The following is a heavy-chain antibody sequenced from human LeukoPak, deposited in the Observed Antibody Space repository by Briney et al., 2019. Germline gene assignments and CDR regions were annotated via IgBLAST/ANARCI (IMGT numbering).Heavy chain of an antibody. D-gene: IGHD3-3*01. V-gene: IGHV1-69*04. CDR1: GGTFSSYA. CDR2: IIPILGIA. Sequence: ASVKVSCKASGGTFSSYAISWVRQAPGQGLEWMGRIIPILGIANYAQKFQGRVTITADKSTSTAYMELSSLGSEDTAVYYCARDMATDYDFWSGYSQSWFDPWGQGTLVTVSS. J-gene: IGHJ5*02. CDR3: ARDMATDYDFWSGYSQSWFDP.